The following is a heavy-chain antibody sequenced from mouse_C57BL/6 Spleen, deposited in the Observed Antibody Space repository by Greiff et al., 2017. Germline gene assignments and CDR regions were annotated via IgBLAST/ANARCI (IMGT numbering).Heavy chain of an antibody. Sequence: QVQLQQPGTELVKPGASVKLSCKASGYTFTSYWMYWVKQRPGQGLEWIGNINPSNGGTNYNEKFKSKATLAVDKSSSTAYLQLSSLTSEDSAVYYCASGANWDRFAYWGQGTLVTVSA. J-gene: IGHJ3*01. CDR2: INPSNGGT. CDR1: GYTFTSYW. D-gene: IGHD4-1*01. V-gene: IGHV1-53*01. CDR3: ASGANWDRFAY.